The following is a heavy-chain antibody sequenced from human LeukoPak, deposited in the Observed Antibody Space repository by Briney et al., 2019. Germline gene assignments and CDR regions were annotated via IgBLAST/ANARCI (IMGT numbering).Heavy chain of an antibody. CDR1: GYTFTGYY. CDR2: INPNSGDT. V-gene: IGHV1-2*06. CDR3: ARITTALPAAFDY. J-gene: IGHJ4*02. D-gene: IGHD2-2*01. Sequence: GASVKVSCKASGYTFTGYYTHWMRQAPGQGLEWMGRINPNSGDTNYAQKFQGRVTMTRDTSFSTAYMELSRLTSDDTAVYYCARITTALPAAFDYWGQGTLVTVSS.